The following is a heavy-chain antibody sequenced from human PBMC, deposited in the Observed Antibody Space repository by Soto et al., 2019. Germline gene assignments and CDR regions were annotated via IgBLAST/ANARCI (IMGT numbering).Heavy chain of an antibody. D-gene: IGHD2-15*01. CDR2: ISGSGGST. CDR1: GFAFSSYA. Sequence: PGGSLRLSGAASGFAFSSYAMSCVRQAPGKGLEWVSAISGSGGSTYYADSVKGRFTISRDNSKNTLYLQMNSLRAEDTAVYYCAKDVYCSGGSCYSLGDFDYWGQGTLVTVSS. CDR3: AKDVYCSGGSCYSLGDFDY. J-gene: IGHJ4*02. V-gene: IGHV3-23*01.